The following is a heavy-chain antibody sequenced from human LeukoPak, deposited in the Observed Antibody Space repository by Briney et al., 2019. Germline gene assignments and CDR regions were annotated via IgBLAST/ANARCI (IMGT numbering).Heavy chain of an antibody. J-gene: IGHJ4*02. CDR1: GFTFSSYA. Sequence: GGSLRLSCAASGFTFSSYAMHWVRQAPGKGLEWVAVISYDGSNKYYADSVKGRFTISRDNSKNTLYLQMNSLRAEDTAVYYCARSVWIQLWADYWGQGTLVTVSS. V-gene: IGHV3-30*04. CDR3: ARSVWIQLWADY. D-gene: IGHD5-18*01. CDR2: ISYDGSNK.